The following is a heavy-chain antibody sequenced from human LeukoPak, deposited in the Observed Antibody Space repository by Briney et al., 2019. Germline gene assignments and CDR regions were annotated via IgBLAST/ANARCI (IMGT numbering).Heavy chain of an antibody. Sequence: SETLSLTCAVYGGSFSGYYWSWIRQPPGKGLEWIGEINHSGSTNYNPSLKSRVTISVDTSKNQFSLKLSSVTAADTAVYYCASVVAPFVDWGQGTLVTVSS. J-gene: IGHJ4*02. CDR3: ASVVAPFVD. CDR1: GGSFSGYY. D-gene: IGHD2-15*01. CDR2: INHSGST. V-gene: IGHV4-34*01.